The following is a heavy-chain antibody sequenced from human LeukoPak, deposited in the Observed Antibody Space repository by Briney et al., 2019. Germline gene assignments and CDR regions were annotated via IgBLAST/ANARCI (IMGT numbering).Heavy chain of an antibody. Sequence: ASVKVSCKASGYTFTGYYMHWVRQAPGQGLEWMGWINPNSGGTNYAQKFQGRVTMTRDTSISTAYMELSRLRSDDTAVYYCARDRERGMVRGIFDYWGQGTLVTVSS. D-gene: IGHD3-10*01. CDR2: INPNSGGT. V-gene: IGHV1-2*02. CDR1: GYTFTGYY. CDR3: ARDRERGMVRGIFDY. J-gene: IGHJ4*02.